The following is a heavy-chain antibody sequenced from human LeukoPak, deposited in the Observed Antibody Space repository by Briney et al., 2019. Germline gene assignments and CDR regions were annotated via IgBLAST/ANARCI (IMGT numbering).Heavy chain of an antibody. J-gene: IGHJ4*02. CDR2: IYTSGST. CDR3: ARDKWGPISFSYVDSTVFDY. D-gene: IGHD4-17*01. V-gene: IGHV4-4*07. Sequence: AETLSLTCTVSGGSISSYYWSWIRQPAGKGLEWIGRIYTSGSTNYNPSLKSRVTMSVDTSKNQFSLKLSSVTAADTAVYYCARDKWGPISFSYVDSTVFDYWGQGTLVTVSS. CDR1: GGSISSYY.